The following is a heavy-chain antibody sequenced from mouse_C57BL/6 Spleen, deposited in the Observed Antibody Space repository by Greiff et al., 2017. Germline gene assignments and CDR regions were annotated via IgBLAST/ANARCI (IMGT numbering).Heavy chain of an antibody. CDR1: GYAFSSYW. CDR3: ARSPGVPYWYFDV. Sequence: QVQLQQSGAELVKPGASVKISCKASGYAFSSYWMNWVKQRPGKGLEWIGQIHPGDGDTNYNGKFKGKATLTADKSSSTAYMELRSLTSEDSAVYFCARSPGVPYWYFDVWGTGTTVTVSS. CDR2: IHPGDGDT. J-gene: IGHJ1*03. V-gene: IGHV1-80*01.